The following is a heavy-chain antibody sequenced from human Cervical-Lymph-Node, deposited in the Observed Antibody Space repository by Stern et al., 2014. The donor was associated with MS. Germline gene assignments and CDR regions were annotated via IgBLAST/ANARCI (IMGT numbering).Heavy chain of an antibody. CDR2: IVDGSGNT. V-gene: IGHV1-58*01. CDR3: AARANYYDSPGDWFDP. J-gene: IGHJ5*02. Sequence: QLLESGPEVKKPGTSVKVSCKASGFTFTSSAVQWVRQARGQRLEWIGGIVDGSGNTNYAQNFQERVTITRDMSTSTAYMELSSLRSEDTAVYYCAARANYYDSPGDWFDPWGQGTLVTVSS. CDR1: GFTFTSSA. D-gene: IGHD3-22*01.